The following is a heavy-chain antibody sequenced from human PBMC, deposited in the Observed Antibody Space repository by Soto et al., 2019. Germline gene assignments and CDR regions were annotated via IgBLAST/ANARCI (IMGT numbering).Heavy chain of an antibody. Sequence: QVRLVQSGAEVKKPGASVKVSCKASGYTFTSYGISWVRQAPGQGLEWMGWISAYNGNTNYAQKLQGRVTMTTDTSTSTDYMELRSLRSDDTAVYYCARDPPTIASAGREDYWGQGTLVTVSS. CDR2: ISAYNGNT. J-gene: IGHJ4*02. CDR1: GYTFTSYG. D-gene: IGHD6-13*01. CDR3: ARDPPTIASAGREDY. V-gene: IGHV1-18*01.